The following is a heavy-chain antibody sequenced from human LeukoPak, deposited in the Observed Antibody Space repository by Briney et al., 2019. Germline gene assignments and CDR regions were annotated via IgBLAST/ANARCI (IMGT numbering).Heavy chain of an antibody. Sequence: SETLSLTCTVSGGSISSSSYYWGWIRQPPGKGLEWIGSIYYSGSTYYNPSLKSRVTISVDTSKNQFSLKLSSVTAADTAVYYCARGRYFDWLLKLYYMDVWGKGTTVTISS. D-gene: IGHD3-9*01. CDR3: ARGRYFDWLLKLYYMDV. J-gene: IGHJ6*03. V-gene: IGHV4-39*07. CDR1: GGSISSSSYY. CDR2: IYYSGST.